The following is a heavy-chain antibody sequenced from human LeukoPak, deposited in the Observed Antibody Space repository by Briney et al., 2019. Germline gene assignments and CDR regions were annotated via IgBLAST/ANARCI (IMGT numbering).Heavy chain of an antibody. V-gene: IGHV3-30*18. Sequence: PGRSLRLSCAASGFTFSSYGMHWVRQAPGKGLEWVAVISYDGSNKYYADSVKGRFTISRDNSKNTLYLQMNSLRAEDTAVYYCAKQRNHRVEVAATFDYWGQGTLVTVSS. J-gene: IGHJ4*02. CDR1: GFTFSSYG. CDR2: ISYDGSNK. CDR3: AKQRNHRVEVAATFDY. D-gene: IGHD2-15*01.